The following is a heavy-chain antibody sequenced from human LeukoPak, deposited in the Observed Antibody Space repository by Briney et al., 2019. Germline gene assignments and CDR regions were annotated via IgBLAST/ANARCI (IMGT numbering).Heavy chain of an antibody. CDR1: GFTFSSYW. D-gene: IGHD1-26*01. CDR2: ITSDGSST. V-gene: IGHV3-74*01. J-gene: IGHJ4*02. Sequence: GGSLRLSCAASGFTFSSYWMHWVRQAPGKGLVWVSRITSDGSSTSYADSVKGRFTISRDNAKNTLYLQMNSLRAEDTAVYYCARAYSGSYFPDYWGQGTLVIVSS. CDR3: ARAYSGSYFPDY.